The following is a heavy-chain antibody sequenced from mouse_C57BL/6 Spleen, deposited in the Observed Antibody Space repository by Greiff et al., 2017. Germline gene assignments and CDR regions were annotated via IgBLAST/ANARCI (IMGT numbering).Heavy chain of an antibody. D-gene: IGHD2-4*01. Sequence: EVQLQQSGPELVKPGASVKISCKASGYTFTDYYMNWVKQSHGKSLEWIGDINPNNGGTSYNQKFKGKATLTVDKSSSTAYMELRSLTSEDSAVYYCARIHYDYDGYAMDYWGQGTSVTVSS. CDR2: INPNNGGT. J-gene: IGHJ4*01. CDR3: ARIHYDYDGYAMDY. V-gene: IGHV1-26*01. CDR1: GYTFTDYY.